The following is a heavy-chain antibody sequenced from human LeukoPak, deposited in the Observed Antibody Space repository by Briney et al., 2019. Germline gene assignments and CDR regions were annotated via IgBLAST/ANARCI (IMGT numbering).Heavy chain of an antibody. Sequence: GESPKIFCKGSGYSFTSYWIGWVRQMPGKGLEWMGIIYPGDSDTRYSPSFQGQVTISADQSINPAYLQCGDLKASYNVMYFWARLANAACDIWGQGTRVTVSS. CDR2: IYPGDSDT. J-gene: IGHJ3*02. CDR1: GYSFTSYW. V-gene: IGHV5-51*01. CDR3: ARLANAACDI.